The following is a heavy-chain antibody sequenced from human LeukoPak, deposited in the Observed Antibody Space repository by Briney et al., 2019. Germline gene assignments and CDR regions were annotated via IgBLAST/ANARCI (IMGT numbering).Heavy chain of an antibody. J-gene: IGHJ4*02. Sequence: GGSLRLSCAASGFTFSSYAMHWVRQAPGKGLEWVAVISYDGSNKYYADSVKGRFTISRDNSKNTLYLQMNSLRAEDTAVYYCAKDRSSSWTWTIDYWGQGTLVTVSS. CDR2: ISYDGSNK. CDR1: GFTFSSYA. D-gene: IGHD6-13*01. CDR3: AKDRSSSWTWTIDY. V-gene: IGHV3-30-3*01.